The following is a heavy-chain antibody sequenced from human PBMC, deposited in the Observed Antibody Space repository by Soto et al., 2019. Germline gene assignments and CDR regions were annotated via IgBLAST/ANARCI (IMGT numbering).Heavy chain of an antibody. Sequence: SETLSLTCTVSGGSISSGGYYWSWIRQHPGKGLEWIGYIYYSGSTYYNPSLKSRVTISVGTSKNQFSLKLSSVTAADTAVYYCARVLDPSYGDYALDPWGQGTLVTVSS. CDR3: ARVLDPSYGDYALDP. J-gene: IGHJ5*02. CDR2: IYYSGST. CDR1: GGSISSGGYY. V-gene: IGHV4-31*03. D-gene: IGHD4-17*01.